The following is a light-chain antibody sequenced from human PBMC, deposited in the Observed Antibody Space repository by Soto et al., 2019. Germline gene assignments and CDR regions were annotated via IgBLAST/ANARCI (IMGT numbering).Light chain of an antibody. CDR1: SSNIGAGYA. CDR2: SND. Sequence: QSVLTQPPSVSGAPGQRVTISCTGSSSNIGAGYAVHWYQQLPGTAPKLLIYSNDNRPSGVPDRFSGSKSGTSASLAITGLQAEDGADYYCQSYDSSLSGSVFGGGTKLTVL. V-gene: IGLV1-40*01. J-gene: IGLJ3*02. CDR3: QSYDSSLSGSV.